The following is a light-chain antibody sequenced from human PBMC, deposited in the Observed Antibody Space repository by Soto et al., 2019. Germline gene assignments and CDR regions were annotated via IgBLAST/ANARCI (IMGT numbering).Light chain of an antibody. Sequence: DIQMTQSPSTLSASVGDRVTITCRASQSISGRLAWHQVKPGRAPKVLIYKASSLQRGVPSRFSGSGSGTEFTLTISSLQPDDFASYYCQQYQSYPLTFGGGSKVEIK. CDR1: QSISGR. J-gene: IGKJ4*01. V-gene: IGKV1-5*03. CDR2: KAS. CDR3: QQYQSYPLT.